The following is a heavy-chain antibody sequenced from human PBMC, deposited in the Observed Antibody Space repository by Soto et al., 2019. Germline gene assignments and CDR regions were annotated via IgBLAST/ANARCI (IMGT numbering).Heavy chain of an antibody. V-gene: IGHV3-30*03. CDR1: GFTFSSYG. Sequence: QVQLVESGGGVVQPGRSLRLSCAASGFTFSSYGMHWVRQAPGKGLEWVAVISYDGTNAHYADSVKGRFTFSRDNTKXXXXXXXXXXXXXXXXXXXXXXXXXXXXTXXYNGLDVWGRGTTVTVSS. CDR3: XXXXXXXXTXXYNGLDV. CDR2: ISYDGTNA. J-gene: IGHJ6*02.